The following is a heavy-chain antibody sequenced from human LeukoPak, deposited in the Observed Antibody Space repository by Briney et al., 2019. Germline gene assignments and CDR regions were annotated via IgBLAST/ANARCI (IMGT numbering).Heavy chain of an antibody. CDR1: GFTFRNYW. J-gene: IGHJ4*02. D-gene: IGHD2-15*01. Sequence: GGSLRLSCAASGFTFRNYWMGGVRQAPGKGLEWVANTKPDGTAEYYADSVRGRFTTSRDNANNFLYLQMNSLRGEDTAVYYCARDGGLHTNFDYWGQGTLVTVSS. V-gene: IGHV3-7*01. CDR2: TKPDGTAE. CDR3: ARDGGLHTNFDY.